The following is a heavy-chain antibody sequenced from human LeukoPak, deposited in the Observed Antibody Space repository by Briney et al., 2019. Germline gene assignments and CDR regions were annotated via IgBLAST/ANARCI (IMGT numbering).Heavy chain of an antibody. V-gene: IGHV4-59*01. CDR1: GGSISSYY. J-gene: IGHJ4*02. D-gene: IGHD6-19*01. CDR3: ARDGGREALASTAIDY. Sequence: SETLSLTCTVSGGSISSYYWSWIRQPPGKGLEWIGYISYSGSTNYNPSLKSRVTISIDTSKNQFSLKLSSVTAADTAVYYCARDGGREALASTAIDYWGQGTLVTVSS. CDR2: ISYSGST.